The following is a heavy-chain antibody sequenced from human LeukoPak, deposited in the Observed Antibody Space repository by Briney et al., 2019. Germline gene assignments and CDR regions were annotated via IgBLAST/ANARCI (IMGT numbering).Heavy chain of an antibody. J-gene: IGHJ4*02. CDR2: ISAYNGNT. CDR1: GYTFTSYG. D-gene: IGHD5-18*01. V-gene: IGHV1-18*01. CDR3: ARGYSYGSYFDY. Sequence: GASVKVSCKASGYTFTSYGISWVRQAPGQGLEWMGWISAYNGNTNYAQKLQGRVTITADESTSTAYMELSSLRSEDTAVYYCARGYSYGSYFDYWGQGTLVTVSS.